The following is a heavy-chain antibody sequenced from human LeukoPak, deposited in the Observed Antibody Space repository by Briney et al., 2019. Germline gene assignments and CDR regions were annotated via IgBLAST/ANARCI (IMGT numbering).Heavy chain of an antibody. CDR3: ARGPGYSGYDTFDY. CDR2: IKQDGSEK. D-gene: IGHD5-12*01. CDR1: GFTFSSYW. J-gene: IGHJ4*02. V-gene: IGHV3-7*03. Sequence: PGGSLRLSCAASGFTFSSYWMSWVRQAPGKGLEWVANIKQDGSEKYYVDSVKGRFTISRDNAKNSLYLQMNSLRAEDTAVYYCARGPGYSGYDTFDYWGQGTLVTVPS.